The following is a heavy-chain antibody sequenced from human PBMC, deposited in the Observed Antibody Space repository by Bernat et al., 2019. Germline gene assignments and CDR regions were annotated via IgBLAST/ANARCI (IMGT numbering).Heavy chain of an antibody. V-gene: IGHV3-33*01. CDR1: GFTFSSYG. CDR2: IWYDGSNK. J-gene: IGHJ3*02. D-gene: IGHD3-10*01. Sequence: QVQLVESGGGVVQPGRSLRLSCAASGFTFSSYGMHWVRQAPGKGLEWVAVIWYDGSNKYYADSVKGRFTISRDNSKNMLYLQMNSLRAEDTAVYYCERNQGDLVGAFDSWGKGTMVTVTS. CDR3: ERNQGDLVGAFDS.